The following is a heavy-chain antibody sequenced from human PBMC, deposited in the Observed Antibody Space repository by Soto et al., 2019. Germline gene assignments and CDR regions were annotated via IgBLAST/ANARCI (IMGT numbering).Heavy chain of an antibody. CDR2: IYYSGST. CDR3: ARRSMSYYYYGMDV. V-gene: IGHV4-39*01. Sequence: QLQLQESGPGLVKPSETLSLTCTVSGGSISSSSYYWGWIRQPPGKGLEWIGSIYYSGSTYYNPSLKSRVTISVDTSKNQFSLKLSSVTAADTAVYYCARRSMSYYYYGMDVWGQGTTVTVSS. CDR1: GGSISSSSYY. J-gene: IGHJ6*02. D-gene: IGHD3-10*02.